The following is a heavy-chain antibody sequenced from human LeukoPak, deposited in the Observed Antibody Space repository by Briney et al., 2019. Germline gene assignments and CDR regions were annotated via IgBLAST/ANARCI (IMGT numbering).Heavy chain of an antibody. Sequence: GAAVKVSCKASGYTFTSYDINWVRQATGQGLEWMGWMNPNSGNTGYAQKFQGRVTITRNTSISTAYMELSSLRSEDTAVYYCARGFTMVPGGRRMYYFDYWGQGTLVTVSS. V-gene: IGHV1-8*03. CDR2: MNPNSGNT. CDR1: GYTFTSYD. CDR3: ARGFTMVPGGRRMYYFDY. D-gene: IGHD3-10*01. J-gene: IGHJ4*02.